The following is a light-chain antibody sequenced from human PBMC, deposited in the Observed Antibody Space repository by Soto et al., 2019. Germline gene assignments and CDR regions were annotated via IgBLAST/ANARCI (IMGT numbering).Light chain of an antibody. V-gene: IGLV2-23*01. J-gene: IGLJ1*01. CDR3: CSYAGSSTFYV. CDR2: EGS. Sequence: SGLAQPASVFESPGLSITFHCTGTSSDVGSYNLVSWYQQHPGKAPKLMIYEGSKRPSGVSNRFSGSKSGNTASLTISGLQAEDEADYYCCSYAGSSTFYVFGTGTKATVL. CDR1: SSDVGSYNL.